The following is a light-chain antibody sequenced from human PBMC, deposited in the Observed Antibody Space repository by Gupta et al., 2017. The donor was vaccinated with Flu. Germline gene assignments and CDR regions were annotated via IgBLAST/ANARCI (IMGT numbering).Light chain of an antibody. V-gene: IGLV1-40*01. J-gene: IGLJ1*01. CDR2: GST. CDR1: SSNIGAGYY. Sequence: SLLTPPPSVSGAPGQRLTISRTGSSSNIGAGYYVQWYQQLPGTAPKLLIYGSTNRPSGFPDRFSGSKSGTSASLAITGLQAEDEADYYCQSHDSSLISYVFGTGTKVTVL. CDR3: QSHDSSLISYV.